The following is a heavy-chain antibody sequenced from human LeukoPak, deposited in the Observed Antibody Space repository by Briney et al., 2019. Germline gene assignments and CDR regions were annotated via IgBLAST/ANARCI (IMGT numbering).Heavy chain of an antibody. D-gene: IGHD3-22*01. J-gene: IGHJ4*02. CDR1: GGSISSYY. V-gene: IGHV4-4*07. CDR2: IYTSGST. CDR3: ARHSNYYDSSGYYYDY. Sequence: SETLSLTCTVSGGSISSYYWSWIRQPAGKGLEWIGRIYTSGSTNYNPSLKSRVTMSVDTSKTQFSLKLSSVTAADTAVYYCARHSNYYDSSGYYYDYWGQGTLVTVSS.